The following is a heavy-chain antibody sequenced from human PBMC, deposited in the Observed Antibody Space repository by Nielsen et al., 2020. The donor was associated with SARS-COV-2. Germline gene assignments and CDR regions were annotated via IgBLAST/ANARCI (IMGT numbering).Heavy chain of an antibody. V-gene: IGHV3-30*18. J-gene: IGHJ4*02. CDR2: ISYDGSNK. Sequence: GGSLRLSCAASGFTFSSYGMHWVRQAPGKGLEWVAVISYDGSNKYYADSVKGRFTISRDDSESTLYLQMNGLRTEDTAVYYCAKDQEWLANLDYWGQGTLVTVSS. CDR3: AKDQEWLANLDY. CDR1: GFTFSSYG. D-gene: IGHD6-19*01.